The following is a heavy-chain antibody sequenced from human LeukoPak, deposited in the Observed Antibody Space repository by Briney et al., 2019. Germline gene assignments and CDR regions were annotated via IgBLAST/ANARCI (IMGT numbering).Heavy chain of an antibody. CDR2: ISSSGSTI. CDR3: ARDQRGYYGSGSYRPIDY. V-gene: IGHV3-11*01. CDR1: GFTFSDYY. D-gene: IGHD3-10*01. J-gene: IGHJ4*02. Sequence: GGSLRLSCAASGFTFSDYYMSWIRQAPGKGLEWVSYISSSGSTIYYADSVKGRFTISRDNAKNSLYLQMNSLRAEDTAVYYCARDQRGYYGSGSYRPIDYWGQGTLVTVSS.